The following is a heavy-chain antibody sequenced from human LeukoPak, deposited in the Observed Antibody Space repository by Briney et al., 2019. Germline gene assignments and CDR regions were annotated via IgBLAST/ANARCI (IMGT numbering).Heavy chain of an antibody. CDR2: ISSSGSTI. J-gene: IGHJ6*02. D-gene: IGHD1-14*01. CDR3: ARGSLHHSSYGMDV. Sequence: GGSLRLSCAASGFTFSDYYMSWIRQAPGTGLEWFSYISSSGSTIYYAASVKGRFTISRDNAKNSLYLQMNSLRAEDTAVYYCARGSLHHSSYGMDVWGQGTTVTVPS. CDR1: GFTFSDYY. V-gene: IGHV3-11*01.